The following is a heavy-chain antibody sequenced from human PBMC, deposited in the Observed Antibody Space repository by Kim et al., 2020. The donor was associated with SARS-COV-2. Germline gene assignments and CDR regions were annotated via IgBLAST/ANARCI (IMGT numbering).Heavy chain of an antibody. V-gene: IGHV1-3*01. CDR2: INAGNGNT. Sequence: ASVKVSCKASGYTFTSYAMHWVRQAPGQRLEWMGWINAGNGNTKYSQKFQGRVTITRDTSASTAYMELSSLRSEDTAVYYCARQVDTAMVTSPVRYWGQGTLVTVSS. CDR1: GYTFTSYA. CDR3: ARQVDTAMVTSPVRY. J-gene: IGHJ4*02. D-gene: IGHD5-18*01.